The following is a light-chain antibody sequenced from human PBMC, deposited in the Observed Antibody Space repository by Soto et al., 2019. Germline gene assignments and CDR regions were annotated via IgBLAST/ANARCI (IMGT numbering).Light chain of an antibody. CDR2: LDSDGSH. CDR1: GGHSSYA. J-gene: IGLJ3*02. CDR3: QTWGSGIPWV. V-gene: IGLV4-69*01. Sequence: QSVLTQSPSASASLGASVKLTCTLSGGHSSYAIAWHQQQPGKGPRYLMKLDSDGSHNKGDGIPDRFSGSSSGAERSLTISSLQSEDEADYYCQTWGSGIPWVFGGGTKLTVL.